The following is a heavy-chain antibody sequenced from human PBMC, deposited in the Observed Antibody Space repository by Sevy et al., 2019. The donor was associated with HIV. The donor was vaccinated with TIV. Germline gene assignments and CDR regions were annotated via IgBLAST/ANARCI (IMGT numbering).Heavy chain of an antibody. CDR3: ARDAGDYNYVPGGH. V-gene: IGHV3-30-3*01. J-gene: IGHJ4*02. CDR1: GFAFSTHG. Sequence: GGSLRLSCAASGFAFSTHGMHWVRQAQGKGLEWVAVISFDGIKKYYADSMKGRFTISRDNSENTLYLHLNSLRTDDTAVYYCARDAGDYNYVPGGHWGQGTLVTVSS. D-gene: IGHD4-17*01. CDR2: ISFDGIKK.